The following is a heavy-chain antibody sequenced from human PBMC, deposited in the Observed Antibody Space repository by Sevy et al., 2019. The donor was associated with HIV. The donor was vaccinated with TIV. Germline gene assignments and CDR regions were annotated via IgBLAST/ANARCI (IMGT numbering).Heavy chain of an antibody. CDR1: GYTFTSYG. CDR3: AITDMYYYYYYMDV. J-gene: IGHJ6*03. Sequence: ASVKVSCKASGYTFTSYGISWVRQAPGQGLEWMGWISAYNGNTNYAQKLQGRVTMTTDTSTSTAYMELRSLRSDDTAVYYCAITDMYYYYYYMDVWGKGTTVTVSS. CDR2: ISAYNGNT. D-gene: IGHD1-20*01. V-gene: IGHV1-18*04.